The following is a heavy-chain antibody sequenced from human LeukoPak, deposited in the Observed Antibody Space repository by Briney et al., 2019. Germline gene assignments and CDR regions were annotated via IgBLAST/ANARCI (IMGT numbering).Heavy chain of an antibody. V-gene: IGHV4-34*01. CDR2: INHSGST. J-gene: IGHJ3*02. CDR3: ARGRRYYYDSSGYSDAFDI. Sequence: SETLSLTCAVYGGSFSGYYWSWIRQPPGKGPEWIGEINHSGSTNYNPSLKSRVTISVDTSKNQFSLKLSSVTAADTAVYYCARGRRYYYDSSGYSDAFDIWGQGTMVTVSS. D-gene: IGHD3-22*01. CDR1: GGSFSGYY.